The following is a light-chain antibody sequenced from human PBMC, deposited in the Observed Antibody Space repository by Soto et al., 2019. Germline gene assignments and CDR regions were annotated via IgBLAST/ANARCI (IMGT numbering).Light chain of an antibody. J-gene: IGKJ1*01. CDR3: HQYDSYSWT. CDR2: DAS. CDR1: QSISTR. V-gene: IGKV1-5*01. Sequence: DIQMTQSPSTVSAYVGDTVTITCRASQSISTRLARSQQKPETAPKVLIYDASRLERGGPSRFSGSGSGTEFTLTISRLQPDDFASYYCHQYDSYSWTFGQGTKVDIK.